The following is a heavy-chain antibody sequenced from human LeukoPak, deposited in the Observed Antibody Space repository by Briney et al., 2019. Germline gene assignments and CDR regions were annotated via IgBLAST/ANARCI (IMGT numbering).Heavy chain of an antibody. V-gene: IGHV3-30-3*01. Sequence: GGSLRLSCAASGFTFRSYAMHWVRQAPGKGLEWMAVISYGRGNKYHADSVKGRLTISRDNSKNTLYLQMNSLRAEDTAVYYCARGSSSWYYYYDMDVWGQGTTVTVSS. CDR3: ARGSSSWYYYYDMDV. D-gene: IGHD6-13*01. CDR2: ISYGRGNK. J-gene: IGHJ6*02. CDR1: GFTFRSYA.